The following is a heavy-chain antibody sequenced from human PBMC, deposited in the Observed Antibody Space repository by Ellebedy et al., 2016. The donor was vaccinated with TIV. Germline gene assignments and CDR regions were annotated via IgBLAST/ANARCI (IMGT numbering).Heavy chain of an antibody. J-gene: IGHJ4*02. CDR1: GFTFSSYG. CDR3: ANSEAYYDILTGYNY. Sequence: GESLKISCAASGFTFSSYGMHWVRQAPGKGLEWVAVISYDGSNKYYADSVKGRFTISRDNSKNTLYLQMNSLRAEDTAVYYCANSEAYYDILTGYNYWGQGTLVTVSS. D-gene: IGHD3-9*01. V-gene: IGHV3-30*12. CDR2: ISYDGSNK.